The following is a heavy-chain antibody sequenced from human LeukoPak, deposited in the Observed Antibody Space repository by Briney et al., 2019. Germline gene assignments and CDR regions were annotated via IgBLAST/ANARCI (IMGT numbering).Heavy chain of an antibody. V-gene: IGHV1-69*13. CDR3: ARVPVGSGSYHPYYGMDV. J-gene: IGHJ6*02. CDR1: GGTFSSYA. Sequence: ASVKVSCKASGGTFSSYAISWVRQAPGQGLEWMGGIIPIFGTANYAQKFQGRVTITADESTSTAYMELSSLRSEDTAVYYCARVPVGSGSYHPYYGMDVWSQGTTVTVSS. CDR2: IIPIFGTA. D-gene: IGHD3-10*01.